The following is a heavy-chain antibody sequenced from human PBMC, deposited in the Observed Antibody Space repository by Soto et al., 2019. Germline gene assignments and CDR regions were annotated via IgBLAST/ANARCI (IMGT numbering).Heavy chain of an antibody. CDR1: GGSISSYY. Sequence: SETLSLTCTVSGGSISSYYWSWIRQPPGKGLEWIGYIYYSGSTNYNPSLKSRVTISVDTSKNQFSLKLSSVTAADTAVYYSAIDYGDYDHYYYGMDVWGQGTTGTVS. V-gene: IGHV4-59*01. J-gene: IGHJ6*02. D-gene: IGHD4-17*01. CDR2: IYYSGST. CDR3: AIDYGDYDHYYYGMDV.